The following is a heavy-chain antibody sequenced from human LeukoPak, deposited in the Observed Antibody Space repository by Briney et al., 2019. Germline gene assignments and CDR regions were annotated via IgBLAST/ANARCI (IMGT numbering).Heavy chain of an antibody. CDR2: ISYDGSNK. V-gene: IGHV3-30-3*01. CDR1: GFTFSSYA. Sequence: AGGSLRLSCAASGFTFSSYAMHWVRQAPGKGLEWVAVISYDGSNKYYADSVKGRFTISRDNSKNTLYLQMNSLRAEDTAVYYCARDQNGFFGVVTSYYYYGMDVWGQGTTVTVSS. D-gene: IGHD3-3*01. J-gene: IGHJ6*02. CDR3: ARDQNGFFGVVTSYYYYGMDV.